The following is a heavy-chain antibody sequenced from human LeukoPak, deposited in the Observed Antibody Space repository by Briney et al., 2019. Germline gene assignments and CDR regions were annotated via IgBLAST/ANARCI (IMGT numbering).Heavy chain of an antibody. V-gene: IGHV3-30*02. Sequence: GGSLRLSCAASGFTCNSYGMHWVRQAPGKGLEWVAFIRYDGSNKYYADSVKGRFTISRDNSKNTLYLQMNSLRAEDTAVYYCAKDLKDYGDYVPDYWGQGTLVTVSS. D-gene: IGHD4-17*01. CDR1: GFTCNSYG. CDR3: AKDLKDYGDYVPDY. J-gene: IGHJ4*02. CDR2: IRYDGSNK.